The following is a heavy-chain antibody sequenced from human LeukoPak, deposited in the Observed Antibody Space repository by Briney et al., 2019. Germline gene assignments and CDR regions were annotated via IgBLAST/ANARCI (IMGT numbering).Heavy chain of an antibody. CDR2: IKQDGSEK. CDR3: AKDKDYYGSGSYYKDY. J-gene: IGHJ4*02. CDR1: GFTFSSYW. Sequence: GGSLRLSCAASGFTFSSYWMSWVRQAPGKGLEWVANIKQDGSEKYYVDSVKGRFTISRDNAKKSLFLQMNSLRDEDTAVYYCAKDKDYYGSGSYYKDYWGQGTLVTVSS. V-gene: IGHV3-7*03. D-gene: IGHD3-10*01.